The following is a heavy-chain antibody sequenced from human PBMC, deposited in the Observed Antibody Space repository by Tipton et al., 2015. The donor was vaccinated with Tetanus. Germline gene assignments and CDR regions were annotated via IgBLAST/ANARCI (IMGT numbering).Heavy chain of an antibody. CDR3: AKGGWNYWFDP. CDR1: GFTFSRYA. Sequence: SLRLSCAASGFTFSRYAMNWVRQAPGKGLEWVSSISAGGASTYYADSVRGRVTFSRDNSRNTLYLQMNSQRAEDTAMYYCAKGGWNYWFDPWGQGTLVTVSS. V-gene: IGHV3-23*01. CDR2: ISAGGAST. D-gene: IGHD1-7*01. J-gene: IGHJ5*02.